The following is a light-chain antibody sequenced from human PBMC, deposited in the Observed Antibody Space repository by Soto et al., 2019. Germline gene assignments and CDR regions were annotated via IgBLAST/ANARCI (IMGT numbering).Light chain of an antibody. CDR2: DVS. CDR3: CSYAGSFTVI. J-gene: IGLJ2*01. CDR1: SSDVGGYNF. Sequence: QSVLTQPRSVSGSPGQSVTISCTGTSSDVGGYNFVSWYQQYPGKAPKLMIYDVSKRPSGVPDRFSGSQSGNTASLTISGLQTEDEADYYCCSYAGSFTVIFGGGTKLTVL. V-gene: IGLV2-11*01.